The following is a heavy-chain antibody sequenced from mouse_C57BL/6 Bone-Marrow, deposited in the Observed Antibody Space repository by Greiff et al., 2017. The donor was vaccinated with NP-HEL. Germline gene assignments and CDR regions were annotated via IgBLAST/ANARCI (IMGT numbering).Heavy chain of an antibody. V-gene: IGHV3-1*01. J-gene: IGHJ1*03. CDR3: ARDRENYSNFWYFDV. CDR1: GYSITSGYD. Sequence: EVQRVESGPGMVKPSQSLSLTCTVTGYSITSGYDWHWIRHFPGNKLEWMGYISYSGSTNYNPSLKSRISITHDTSKNHFFLKLNSVTTEDTATYYCARDRENYSNFWYFDVWGTGTTVTVSS. CDR2: ISYSGST. D-gene: IGHD2-5*01.